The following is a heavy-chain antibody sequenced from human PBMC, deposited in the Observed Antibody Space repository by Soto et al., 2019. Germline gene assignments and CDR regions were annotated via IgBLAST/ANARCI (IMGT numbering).Heavy chain of an antibody. Sequence: VHLVQSGAEVKKPGASVKVSCKGSGYAFTTYGITWLRQAPGKGLEWMGWISALNGNTNNAQKLQGRVTVTRDTSTITADMELRSLRSDDPSVYYCARGRYGDYWGQGALVTVSS. CDR1: GYAFTTYG. CDR2: ISALNGNT. V-gene: IGHV1-18*01. J-gene: IGHJ4*02. D-gene: IGHD1-1*01. CDR3: ARGRYGDY.